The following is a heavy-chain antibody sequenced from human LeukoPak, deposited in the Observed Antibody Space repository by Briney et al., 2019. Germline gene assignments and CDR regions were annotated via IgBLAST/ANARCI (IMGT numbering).Heavy chain of an antibody. D-gene: IGHD3-22*01. V-gene: IGHV1-69*05. CDR3: ARDPRYYDSSGYYYDNWFDP. Sequence: SVKVSCKASGGTFSSYAISWVRQAPGQGLEWMGGIIPIFGTANYAQKFQGRVTITTDESTSTAYMELSSLRSEDTAVYYCARDPRYYDSSGYYYDNWFDPWGQGTLVTVSS. CDR1: GGTFSSYA. J-gene: IGHJ5*02. CDR2: IIPIFGTA.